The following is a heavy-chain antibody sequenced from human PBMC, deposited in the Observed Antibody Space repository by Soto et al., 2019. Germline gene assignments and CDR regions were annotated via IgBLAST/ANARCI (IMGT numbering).Heavy chain of an antibody. J-gene: IGHJ5*02. D-gene: IGHD6-6*01. Sequence: ASVKVSCKASGFSFIGYYIHWLRQAPGQGREWMGWINAHSGGTEYAQKFQGRVTLTRDTSIATAYLTLPSLTSDDTALYYCAKDLTRQLAYWLDPWGQGTQVTVSS. CDR1: GFSFIGYY. CDR3: AKDLTRQLAYWLDP. V-gene: IGHV1-2*02. CDR2: INAHSGGT.